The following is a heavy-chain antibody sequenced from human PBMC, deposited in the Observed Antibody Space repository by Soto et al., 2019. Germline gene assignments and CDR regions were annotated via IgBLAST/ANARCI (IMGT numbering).Heavy chain of an antibody. D-gene: IGHD2-2*01. J-gene: IGHJ6*02. CDR3: AKDSQSVSVSAARVYGMDV. V-gene: IGHV3-23*01. CDR2: LSDSGGHT. CDR1: GFTFRSYA. Sequence: GGSLRLSCAGSGFTFRSYAMTWVRQAPGKGLEWVSTLSDSGGHTYYADSVKGRFTISRDNPKNTLYLQMNSLRAEDTAVYYCAKDSQSVSVSAARVYGMDVWGQGTTVTVS.